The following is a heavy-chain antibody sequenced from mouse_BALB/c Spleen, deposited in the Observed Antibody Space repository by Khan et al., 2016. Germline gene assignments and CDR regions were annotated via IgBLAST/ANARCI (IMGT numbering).Heavy chain of an antibody. V-gene: IGHV12-3*02. J-gene: IGHJ1*01. Sequence: VELVESGPGLVKPSQSLFLACSITGFPITSGYYWIWIRQSPGKPLEWLGYITHSGETFYNPSLQSPISITRDTSKNQSFLQLNSVTTEDTAMYYCAGDKKGYWYFDVWGGGTTITVSS. CDR3: AGDKKGYWYFDV. CDR2: ITHSGET. CDR1: GFPITSGYY.